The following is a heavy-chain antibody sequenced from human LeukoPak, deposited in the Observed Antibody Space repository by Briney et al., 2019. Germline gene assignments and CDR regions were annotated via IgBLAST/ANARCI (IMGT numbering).Heavy chain of an antibody. J-gene: IGHJ5*02. D-gene: IGHD3-22*01. CDR1: GGSFSGYY. CDR3: ARGLSRFTMIPRRLFDP. Sequence: SETLSLTFAVYGGSFSGYYWSWIRQPPGKGLEWIGEINHSGSTNYNPSLKSRVTISVDTSKNQCSLKLSSVTGADTAVYYWARGLSRFTMIPRRLFDPWGEGTLVTVSS. V-gene: IGHV4-34*01. CDR2: INHSGST.